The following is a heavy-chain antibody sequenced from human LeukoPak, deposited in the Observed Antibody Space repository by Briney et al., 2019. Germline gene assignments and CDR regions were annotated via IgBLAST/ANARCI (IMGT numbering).Heavy chain of an antibody. CDR2: ISANGHNT. CDR3: TLRTDY. V-gene: IGHV3-23*01. J-gene: IGHJ4*01. Sequence: GGSLRLSCAASGFTFSSYSMNWVRQAPGKGLEWVSVISANGHNTYYVDSVKGRFTISRDNFKNMMYLQMDSLRVEDTAVYYCTLRTDYWGQGILVSVSS. CDR1: GFTFSSYS.